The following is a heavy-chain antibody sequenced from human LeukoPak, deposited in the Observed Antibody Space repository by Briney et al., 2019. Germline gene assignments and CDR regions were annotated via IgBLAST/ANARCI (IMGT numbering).Heavy chain of an antibody. D-gene: IGHD3-22*01. CDR2: MNPNSGNT. J-gene: IGHJ4*02. CDR3: ARGMSILYYYDSSGYWVH. V-gene: IGHV1-8*01. CDR1: GYTFTSYD. Sequence: ASVKVSCKASGYTFTSYDINWVRQATGQGLEWMGWMNPNSGNTGYAQKFQGRVTMTRNTSISTAYMELSSLRSEDTAVYYCARGMSILYYYDSSGYWVHWGQGTLVTVSS.